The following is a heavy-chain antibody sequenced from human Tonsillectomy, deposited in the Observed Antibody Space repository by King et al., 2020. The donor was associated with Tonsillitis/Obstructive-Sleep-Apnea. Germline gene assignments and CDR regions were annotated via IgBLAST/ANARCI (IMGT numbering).Heavy chain of an antibody. CDR1: GFTFGDYA. J-gene: IGHJ4*02. V-gene: IGHV3-49*04. D-gene: IGHD2-2*01. CDR3: TLGHVNCSSTSCYED. Sequence: VQLVESGGGLVQPGRSLRLSCTASGFTFGDYAMSWVRQAPGKGLEWVGFIRSKAYGGTTEYAASVKGRFTISRDDSKSIAYLQMNSLKTEDTAVYYCTLGHVNCSSTSCYEDWGQGTLVTVSS. CDR2: IRSKAYGGTT.